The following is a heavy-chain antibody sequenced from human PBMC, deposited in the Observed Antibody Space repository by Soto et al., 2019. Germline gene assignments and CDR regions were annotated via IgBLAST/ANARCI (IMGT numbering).Heavy chain of an antibody. Sequence: ASVKVSCKASGYTFTSYAMHWVRQAPGQRLEWMGWINAGNGNTKYSQKLQGRVTMTTDTSTSTAYMELRSLRSDDTAVYYCARDLEYSSGWFGYWGQGTLVTVSS. D-gene: IGHD6-19*01. J-gene: IGHJ5*01. CDR2: INAGNGNT. CDR1: GYTFTSYA. CDR3: ARDLEYSSGWFGY. V-gene: IGHV1-3*01.